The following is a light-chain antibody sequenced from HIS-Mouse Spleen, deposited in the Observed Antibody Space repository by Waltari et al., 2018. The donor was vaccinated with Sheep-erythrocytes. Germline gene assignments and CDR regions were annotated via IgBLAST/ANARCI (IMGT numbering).Light chain of an antibody. J-gene: IGLJ2*01. Sequence: QSALTQPRSVSGSPGQSVTISCPGTSSDVGGYNYVSWYQQHPGKAPKLMIYDVSKRPSGVPDRFSGSKSGNTASLTISGLQAEDEADYYCCSYAGSYTVVFGGGTKLTFL. CDR2: DVS. V-gene: IGLV2-11*01. CDR1: SSDVGGYNY. CDR3: CSYAGSYTVV.